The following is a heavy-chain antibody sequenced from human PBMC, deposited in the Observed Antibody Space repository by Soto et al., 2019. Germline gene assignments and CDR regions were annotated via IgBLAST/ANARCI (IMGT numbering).Heavy chain of an antibody. CDR2: ISAYNGNT. CDR1: GYTFTSYA. CDR3: ARDFYDILTGYYIPPFDY. J-gene: IGHJ4*02. D-gene: IGHD3-9*01. V-gene: IGHV1-18*01. Sequence: GASVKVSCKASGYTFTSYAMHWVRHAPGQRLEWMGWISAYNGNTNYAQKLQGRVTMTTDTSTSTAYMELRSLRSDDTAVYYCARDFYDILTGYYIPPFDYWGQGTLVTVSS.